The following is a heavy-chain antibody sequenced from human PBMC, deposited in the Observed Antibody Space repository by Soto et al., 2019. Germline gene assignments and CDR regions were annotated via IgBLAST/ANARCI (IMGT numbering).Heavy chain of an antibody. D-gene: IGHD3-10*01. CDR1: GFTFSSYG. V-gene: IGHV3-30*18. CDR2: ISYDGSNK. Sequence: GGSLRLSCAASGFTFSSYGMHWVRQAPGKGLEWVAVISYDGSNKYYADSVKGRFTTSRDNSKNTLYLQMNSLRAEDTAVYYCAKEGGSGSYYTPSFDYWGQGTLVTVSS. CDR3: AKEGGSGSYYTPSFDY. J-gene: IGHJ4*02.